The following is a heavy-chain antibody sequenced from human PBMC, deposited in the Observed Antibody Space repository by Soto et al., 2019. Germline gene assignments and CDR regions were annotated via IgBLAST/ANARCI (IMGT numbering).Heavy chain of an antibody. CDR1: GGTFSSHA. D-gene: IGHD6-6*01. CDR2: IIPIFGTA. J-gene: IGHJ6*02. CDR3: ARDDSIAGSKSRNYYYGMDV. Sequence: ASVKVSCKASGGTFSSHAISWVRQAPGQGPEWMGGIIPIFGTANYAQKFQGRVTITADESTSTAYMELSSLRSEETAVYYCARDDSIAGSKSRNYYYGMDVWGQGTTVTVSS. V-gene: IGHV1-69*01.